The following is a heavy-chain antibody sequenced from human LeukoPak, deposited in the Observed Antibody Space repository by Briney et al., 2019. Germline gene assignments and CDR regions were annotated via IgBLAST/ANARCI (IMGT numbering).Heavy chain of an antibody. J-gene: IGHJ6*03. CDR3: ATIFGVVPFIDYYYMDV. Sequence: GRSLRLSCAASGFTFSSYGMHWVRQAPGKGLEWVAVISYDGSNKYYADSVKGRFTISRDNSKNTLYLQMNSLRAEDTAVYYCATIFGVVPFIDYYYMDVWGKGTTVTVSS. CDR1: GFTFSSYG. D-gene: IGHD3-3*01. V-gene: IGHV3-30*03. CDR2: ISYDGSNK.